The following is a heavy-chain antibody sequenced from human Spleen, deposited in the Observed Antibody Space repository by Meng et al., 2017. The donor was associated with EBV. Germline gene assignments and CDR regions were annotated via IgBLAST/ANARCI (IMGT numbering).Heavy chain of an antibody. CDR3: AKGYSSTWYEYFQH. CDR1: GFSFSTYA. V-gene: IGHV3-23*01. CDR2: ITGTGDNI. Sequence: VRLWESGGGVEQPGGSLRLSCAASGFSFSTYAMSWVRQAPEKGLEWVSAITGTGDNIYYTDSVKGRFTISRDNSKNTLYLQMNSLRAEDTAVYYCAKGYSSTWYEYFQHWGQATLVTVSS. J-gene: IGHJ1*01. D-gene: IGHD6-13*01.